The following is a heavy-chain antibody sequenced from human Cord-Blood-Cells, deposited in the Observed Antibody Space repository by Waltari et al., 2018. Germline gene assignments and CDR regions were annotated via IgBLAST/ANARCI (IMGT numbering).Heavy chain of an antibody. V-gene: IGHV3-7*04. CDR1: GFTFSSYW. CDR2: IKQDGSEK. D-gene: IGHD3-16*01. CDR3: ARGGGADY. J-gene: IGHJ4*02. Sequence: EVQLVESGGGLVQPGGSLRLSCAASGFTFSSYWMSWVRQAPGKGREGVANIKQDGSEKYYVDSVKGLFTISRDNAKNSLYLQMNSLRAEETAVYYCARGGGADYWGQGTLVTVSS.